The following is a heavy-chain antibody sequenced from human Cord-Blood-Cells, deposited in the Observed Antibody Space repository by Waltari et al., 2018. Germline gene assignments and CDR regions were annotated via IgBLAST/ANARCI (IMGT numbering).Heavy chain of an antibody. D-gene: IGHD2-2*01. CDR1: GGSFSGYY. Sequence: QVQLQQWGAGLLKPSETLSLTCAVYGGSFSGYYWSWIRQPHGKGLEWIGEINHSGSTNYNPSLKSRVTISVDTSKNQFSLKLSSVTAADTAVYYCARGKDIVVVPAAEGFDYWGQGTLVTVSS. CDR3: ARGKDIVVVPAAEGFDY. J-gene: IGHJ4*02. V-gene: IGHV4-34*01. CDR2: INHSGST.